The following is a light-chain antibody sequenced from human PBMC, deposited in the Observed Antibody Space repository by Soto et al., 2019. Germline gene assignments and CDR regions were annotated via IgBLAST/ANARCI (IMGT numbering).Light chain of an antibody. CDR1: SSDVGYYNR. V-gene: IGLV2-18*02. CDR3: SSFTTSSTLV. CDR2: EVS. Sequence: QSALTQPTSVSGSPGQSVTLSCTGTSSDVGYYNRVSWYQQPPGTAPKLMIYEVSNRPSGVPDRFSGSKSGNTASLTISGLQAEDEADYYCSSFTTSSTLVFGGGTKLTVL. J-gene: IGLJ3*02.